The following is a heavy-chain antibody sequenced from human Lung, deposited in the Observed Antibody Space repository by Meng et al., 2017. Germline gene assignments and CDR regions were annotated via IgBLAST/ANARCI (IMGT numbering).Heavy chain of an antibody. CDR1: CVSFSDYY. CDR3: VRGPTTMAHDFEY. V-gene: IGHV4-34*01. CDR2: NNHSGST. Sequence: VQLQQLGAGVLRGWESLILTFVVSCVSFSDYYWSWIRKPPGNGLGWIGENNHSGSTNYNPSVESRATISVDMSQNKLYLKLSSVTDAYWAVYYCVRGPTTMAHDFEYWGQGTLVTVSS. J-gene: IGHJ4*02. D-gene: IGHD4-11*01.